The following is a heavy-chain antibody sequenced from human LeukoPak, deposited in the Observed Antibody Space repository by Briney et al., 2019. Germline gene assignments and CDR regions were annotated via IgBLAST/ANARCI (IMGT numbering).Heavy chain of an antibody. CDR2: IYHSGST. D-gene: IGHD6-13*01. Sequence: KPSETLSLTCTVSGGSISSSSYYWGWIRQPPGKGLEWIGNIYHSGSTYYNPSLKSRVTISVDTSKNQFSLKLTSVTATDTAVYYCARSRRSWSTFDYWGQGTLVTVSS. CDR3: ARSRRSWSTFDY. CDR1: GGSISSSSYY. V-gene: IGHV4-39*07. J-gene: IGHJ4*02.